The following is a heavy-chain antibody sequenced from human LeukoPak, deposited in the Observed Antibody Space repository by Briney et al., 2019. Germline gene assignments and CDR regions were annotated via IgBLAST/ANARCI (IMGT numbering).Heavy chain of an antibody. Sequence: QPGGSLRLSCAASGFTFSSYEMNWVRQAAGKGLEWVSYISSSGSTIYYTDSVKGRFTISRDNAKNSLYLQMNSLRAEDTAVYYCARGNWAEDGYFDFWGQGTLVTVSS. D-gene: IGHD7-27*01. CDR3: ARGNWAEDGYFDF. J-gene: IGHJ4*02. V-gene: IGHV3-48*03. CDR1: GFTFSSYE. CDR2: ISSSGSTI.